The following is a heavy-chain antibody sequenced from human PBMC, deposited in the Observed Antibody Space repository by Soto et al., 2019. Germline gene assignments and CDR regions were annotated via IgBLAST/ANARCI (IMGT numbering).Heavy chain of an antibody. J-gene: IGHJ4*02. CDR2: ISGSGGST. V-gene: IGHV3-23*01. CDR1: GFTFSNYA. D-gene: IGHD6-13*01. CDR3: AKDQGSSWYEIDY. Sequence: PGGSVRLSCAASGFTFSNYAVTWVRQAPGKGLEWVSTISGSGGSTYYADSVKGWFTISRDNSKNTLYLQMNSLRAEDTAVYYCAKDQGSSWYEIDYWGQGTLVTVSS.